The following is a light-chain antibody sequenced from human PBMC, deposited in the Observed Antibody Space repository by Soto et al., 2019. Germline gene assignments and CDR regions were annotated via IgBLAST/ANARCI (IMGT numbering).Light chain of an antibody. CDR3: QQYGSSPIT. Sequence: ELVLTQSPGTLSLSPGERATLSCRASQSVSSIYLAWYQQKPGQAPSLLIYATSSRATGIPDRFSGSGSGTDFSLTISRLEPEDFAVYYCQQYGSSPITFGQGTRLEIK. CDR2: ATS. CDR1: QSVSSIY. V-gene: IGKV3-20*01. J-gene: IGKJ5*01.